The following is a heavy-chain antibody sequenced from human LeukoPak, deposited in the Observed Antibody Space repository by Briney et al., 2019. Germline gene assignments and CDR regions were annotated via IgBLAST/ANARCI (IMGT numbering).Heavy chain of an antibody. V-gene: IGHV4-38-2*02. D-gene: IGHD3-22*01. Sequence: SETLSLTCTVSGYSISSGYYWGWIRQPPGKGLEWIGSIYHSGSTYYNPSLKSRVTISVDTSKNQFSLKLSSVTAADTAVYYCARGTYYYDSSGYSPFDAFDIWGQGTMVTVSS. CDR1: GYSISSGYY. CDR2: IYHSGST. J-gene: IGHJ3*02. CDR3: ARGTYYYDSSGYSPFDAFDI.